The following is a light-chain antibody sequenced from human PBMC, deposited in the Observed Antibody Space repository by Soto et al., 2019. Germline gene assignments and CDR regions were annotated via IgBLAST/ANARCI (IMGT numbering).Light chain of an antibody. CDR3: QHYNDWPPAFT. V-gene: IGKV3-15*01. CDR2: GAS. Sequence: EILMTQSPATLSVYPGERATLSCRASQSLSRNLAWYQQKPGQAPRLLIYGASTRVSGIPARFSGSGSGTEFTLTISSLQSEDFALYYCQHYNDWPPAFTFGPGTKVDL. J-gene: IGKJ3*01. CDR1: QSLSRN.